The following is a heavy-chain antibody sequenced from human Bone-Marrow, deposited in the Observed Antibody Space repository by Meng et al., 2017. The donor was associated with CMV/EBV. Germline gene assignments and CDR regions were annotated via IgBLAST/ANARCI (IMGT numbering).Heavy chain of an antibody. CDR2: INTSKGNT. V-gene: IGHV1-18*01. D-gene: IGHD2-2*01. Sequence: ASVKVSCKASGYTFRNYGITWVRQAPGQGLEWRGWINTSKGNTDNAQRFQGRVTMTTDTSTSTAYMELRSLRSDDTAVYYCARDPLYQLPPIQYGMDVWGQGTTVTVSS. J-gene: IGHJ6*02. CDR3: ARDPLYQLPPIQYGMDV. CDR1: GYTFRNYG.